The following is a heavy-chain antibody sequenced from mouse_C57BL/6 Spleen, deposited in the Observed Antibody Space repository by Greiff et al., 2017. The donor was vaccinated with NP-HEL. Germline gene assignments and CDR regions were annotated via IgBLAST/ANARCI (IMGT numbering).Heavy chain of an antibody. Sequence: EVQLVESGGGLVQPKGSLKLSCAASGFTFNTYAMHWVRQAPGKGLEWVARIRSKSSNYATYYADSVKDRFTISRDDSQSMLYLQMNNLKTEDTAMYYGVRDQADYYGSSIDYWGQGTTLTVSS. CDR1: GFTFNTYA. CDR3: VRDQADYYGSSIDY. V-gene: IGHV10-3*01. D-gene: IGHD1-1*01. J-gene: IGHJ2*01. CDR2: IRSKSSNYAT.